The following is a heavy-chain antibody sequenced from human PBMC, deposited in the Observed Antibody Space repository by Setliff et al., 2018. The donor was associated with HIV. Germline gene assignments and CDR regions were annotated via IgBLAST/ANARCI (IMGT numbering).Heavy chain of an antibody. V-gene: IGHV3-11*01. Sequence: PGGSLRLSCAASGFTFSDYYMSWIRQAPGKGLEWVSYISSSDTTIYYADSVKGRFTISRDNAKNSLYLQMNSLRADDTAVYYCARDGVAAGLYFDQWGQGALVTVSS. J-gene: IGHJ4*02. D-gene: IGHD6-13*01. CDR3: ARDGVAAGLYFDQ. CDR2: ISSSDTTI. CDR1: GFTFSDYY.